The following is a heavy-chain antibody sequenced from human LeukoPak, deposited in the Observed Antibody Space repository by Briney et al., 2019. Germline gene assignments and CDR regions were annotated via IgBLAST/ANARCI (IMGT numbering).Heavy chain of an antibody. V-gene: IGHV3-48*03. Sequence: GGPLRLSCAASGFTSSSYEMNWVRKAPGKGLEWVSYISSGGGTIYYAHSVKGRFTISRDNAKNSLYLKMNSLRAEDTAVYYCAREDSGNYYRPFEYWGQGALGTVSS. CDR2: ISSGGGTI. D-gene: IGHD1-26*01. CDR1: GFTSSSYE. J-gene: IGHJ4*02. CDR3: AREDSGNYYRPFEY.